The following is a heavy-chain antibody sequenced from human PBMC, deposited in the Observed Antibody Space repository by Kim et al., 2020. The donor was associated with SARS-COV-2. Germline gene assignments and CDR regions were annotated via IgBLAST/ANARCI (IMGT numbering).Heavy chain of an antibody. J-gene: IGHJ4*02. D-gene: IGHD3-22*01. Sequence: GGSLRLSCAASGFTFSSYWMSWVRQAPGKGLEWVANIKQDGSEKYYVDSVKGRFTISRDNAKNSLYLQMNSLRAEDTAVYYCARGMLYYYDSSAKDDYFDYWGQGTLVTVSS. CDR3: ARGMLYYYDSSAKDDYFDY. V-gene: IGHV3-7*05. CDR1: GFTFSSYW. CDR2: IKQDGSEK.